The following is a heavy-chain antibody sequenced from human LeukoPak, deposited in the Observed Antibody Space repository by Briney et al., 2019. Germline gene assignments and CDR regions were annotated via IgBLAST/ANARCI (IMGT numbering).Heavy chain of an antibody. D-gene: IGHD2-21*02. CDR1: GFTFSSYA. V-gene: IGHV3-30-3*01. CDR2: ISYDGSNK. CDR3: ARDRTETAIDY. J-gene: IGHJ4*02. Sequence: GRSLRLSCAASGFTFSSYAMHWVRQAPGKGLEWVAVISYDGSNKYYADSVKGRFTISRDNSKNTLYLQMNSRRAEDTAVYYCARDRTETAIDYWGQGTLVTVSS.